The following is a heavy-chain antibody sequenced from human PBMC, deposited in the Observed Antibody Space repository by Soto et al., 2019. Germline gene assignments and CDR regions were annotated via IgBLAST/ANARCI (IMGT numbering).Heavy chain of an antibody. J-gene: IGHJ6*02. CDR3: ARDSFCSGGSCYYYGMDV. D-gene: IGHD2-15*01. Sequence: SETLSLTCAVYGGSFSGYYWSWIRQPPGKGLEWIGEINHSGSTNYNPSLKSRVTISVDTSKNQFSLKLSSVTAADTAVYYCARDSFCSGGSCYYYGMDVWGQGTTVTV. CDR2: INHSGST. V-gene: IGHV4-34*01. CDR1: GGSFSGYY.